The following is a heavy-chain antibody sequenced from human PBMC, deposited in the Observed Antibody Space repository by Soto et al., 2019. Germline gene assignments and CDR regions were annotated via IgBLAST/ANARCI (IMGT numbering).Heavy chain of an antibody. Sequence: RASVKVSCKASGYTFTGYYVHWVRQAPGQGLEWMGWININSGGTIYPQKFQGRVTMTRDTSISTAYMELNSLKFDDTAVYYCASTGNYGSGTSFRVDYWGQGTLVTVSS. D-gene: IGHD3-10*01. CDR2: ININSGGT. J-gene: IGHJ4*02. CDR1: GYTFTGYY. V-gene: IGHV1-2*02. CDR3: ASTGNYGSGTSFRVDY.